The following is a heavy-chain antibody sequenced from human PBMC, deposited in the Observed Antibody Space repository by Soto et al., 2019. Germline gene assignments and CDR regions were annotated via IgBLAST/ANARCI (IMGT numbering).Heavy chain of an antibody. D-gene: IGHD6-13*01. CDR1: GFTFSSYA. CDR2: ISGSGGST. CDR3: AKDTETGYSSSWSPYYYYGMDV. V-gene: IGHV3-23*01. Sequence: GGSLRLSCAASGFTFSSYAMSWVRQAPGKGLEWVSAISGSGGSTYYADSVRGRFTISRDNSKNTLYLQMNSLRAEDTAVYHCAKDTETGYSSSWSPYYYYGMDVWGQGTTVTVSS. J-gene: IGHJ6*02.